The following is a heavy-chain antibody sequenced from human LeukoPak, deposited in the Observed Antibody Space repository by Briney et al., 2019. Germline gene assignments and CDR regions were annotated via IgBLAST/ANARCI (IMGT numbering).Heavy chain of an antibody. Sequence: GGSLRLSCAASGFTFSSYGMHWVRQAPGKGLEWVAVIWYDGSNKYYADSVKGRFTISRDNSKNTLYLQMNSLRAEDTAVYYCARGPPYGHYFDYWGQGTLVTVSS. D-gene: IGHD4-17*01. J-gene: IGHJ4*02. CDR3: ARGPPYGHYFDY. CDR1: GFTFSSYG. V-gene: IGHV3-33*01. CDR2: IWYDGSNK.